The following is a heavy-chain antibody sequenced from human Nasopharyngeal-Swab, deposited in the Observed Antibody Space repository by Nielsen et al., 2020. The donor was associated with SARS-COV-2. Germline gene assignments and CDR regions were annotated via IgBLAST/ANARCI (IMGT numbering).Heavy chain of an antibody. V-gene: IGHV4-34*01. D-gene: IGHD3-16*02. CDR2: INHSGST. Sequence: RQAPGKGLEWIGEINHSGSTNYNPSLKSRVTISVDTSKNQFSLKLSSVTAADTAVYYCARVPGYLYGMDVWGQGTTVTVSS. CDR3: ARVPGYLYGMDV. J-gene: IGHJ6*02.